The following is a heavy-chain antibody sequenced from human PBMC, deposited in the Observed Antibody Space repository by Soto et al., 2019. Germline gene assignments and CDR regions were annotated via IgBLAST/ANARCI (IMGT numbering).Heavy chain of an antibody. CDR3: ARDKGGGWYYFDS. J-gene: IGHJ4*02. D-gene: IGHD6-19*01. Sequence: EVHLVETGGALIQPGGSLRLSCAASGFTVSDNYMTWVRQAPGKGLEWVSVIYSAGNAYYADSVQGRFTISRDESKNTLYLQMDRLRAEDTAVYYCARDKGGGWYYFDSWGQGTLVTVSS. CDR1: GFTVSDNY. CDR2: IYSAGNA. V-gene: IGHV3-53*02.